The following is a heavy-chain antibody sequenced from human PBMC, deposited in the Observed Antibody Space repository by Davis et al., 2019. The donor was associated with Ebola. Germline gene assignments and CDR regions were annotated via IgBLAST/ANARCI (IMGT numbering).Heavy chain of an antibody. CDR2: INHSGST. D-gene: IGHD6-19*01. Sequence: MPSETLSLTCAVYGGSFSGYYWSWIRQPPGKGLEWIGEINHSGSTNYNPSLKSRVTISVDTSKNQFSLKLSSVTAADTAVYYCARRPSIAVARPRGGFDPWGQGTLVTVSS. CDR1: GGSFSGYY. J-gene: IGHJ5*02. V-gene: IGHV4-34*01. CDR3: ARRPSIAVARPRGGFDP.